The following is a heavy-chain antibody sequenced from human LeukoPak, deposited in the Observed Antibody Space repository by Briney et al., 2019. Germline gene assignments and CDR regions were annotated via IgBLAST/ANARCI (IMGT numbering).Heavy chain of an antibody. J-gene: IGHJ6*03. Sequence: SETLSLTCTVSGGSISSYYWSWIRQPPGKGLEWIGYIYYSGSTNYNPSLKSRVTISVDTSKNQFSLKLGSVTAADTAVYYCARDLYYYYYMDVWGKGTTVTVSS. CDR3: ARDLYYYYYMDV. V-gene: IGHV4-59*01. CDR1: GGSISSYY. CDR2: IYYSGST.